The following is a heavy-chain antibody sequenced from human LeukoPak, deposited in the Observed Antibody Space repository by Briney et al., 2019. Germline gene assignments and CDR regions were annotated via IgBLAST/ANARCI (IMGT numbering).Heavy chain of an antibody. CDR3: AKAQRSSGSLNYFDY. D-gene: IGHD6-19*01. V-gene: IGHV3-23*01. Sequence: PGGSLRLSCAASGFTFSSYAMSWVRQAPGRGREWVSTISNGGGSTYYADSVKGRFTISRDNSKNTLYVQMNSLRADDTAVYYCAKAQRSSGSLNYFDYWGQGTLVTVSS. J-gene: IGHJ4*02. CDR1: GFTFSSYA. CDR2: ISNGGGST.